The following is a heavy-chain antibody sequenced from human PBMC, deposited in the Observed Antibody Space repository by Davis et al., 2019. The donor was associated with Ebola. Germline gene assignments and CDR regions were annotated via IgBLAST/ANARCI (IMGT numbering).Heavy chain of an antibody. D-gene: IGHD2-21*01. V-gene: IGHV4-59*11. CDR1: GGSLTGHY. J-gene: IGHJ4*02. Sequence: SETLSLTCNASGGSLTGHYWAWIRQPPGKGLEFIGYIRYSGSTNYNPSLEGRVTMSVDTSKNQFSLKLRSVTAADTAVYYCARDGAAYDFWGQGTLVTVSS. CDR2: IRYSGST. CDR3: ARDGAAYDF.